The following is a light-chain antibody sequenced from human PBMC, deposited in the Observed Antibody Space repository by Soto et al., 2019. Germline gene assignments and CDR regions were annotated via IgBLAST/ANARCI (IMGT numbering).Light chain of an antibody. J-gene: IGKJ1*01. CDR3: QQYGGSPRT. CDR2: GAS. Sequence: EIVLTQSPGTLSLSPGEGATLSCRASQSVSSSLAWYQQKRGQAPRLLIHGASSRATGIPDRFSGSGSETDFTLTISRLEPEDFAVYYCQQYGGSPRTFGQGTKVEVK. V-gene: IGKV3-20*01. CDR1: QSVSSS.